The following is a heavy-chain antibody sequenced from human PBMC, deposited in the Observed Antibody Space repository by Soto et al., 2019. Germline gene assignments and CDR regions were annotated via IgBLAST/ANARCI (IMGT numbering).Heavy chain of an antibody. J-gene: IGHJ4*01. V-gene: IGHV1-8*01. Sequence: QVQLVQSGAEVKKPGASVKVSCKASGYTFTSYDINWVLPATGQGLEWLGWMNPNSGNTGSAQKFQGRVTMTMNNAISTAYMELSSLRSEDTAVYYFARSTNGYGDRHWGQGNLVTVSS. CDR1: GYTFTSYD. CDR3: ARSTNGYGDRH. D-gene: IGHD4-17*01. CDR2: MNPNSGNT.